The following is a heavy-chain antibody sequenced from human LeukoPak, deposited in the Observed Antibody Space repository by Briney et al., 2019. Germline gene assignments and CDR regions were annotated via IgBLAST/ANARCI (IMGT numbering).Heavy chain of an antibody. CDR3: ASNGASYSGSYYADY. CDR1: GYTLTELS. CDR2: FDPEDGET. V-gene: IGHV1-24*01. Sequence: ASVKVSCKVSGYTLTELSMHWVRQAPGKGLEWMGGFDPEDGETIYAQKFQGRVTMTEDTSTDTAYMELSSLRSEDTAVYYCASNGASYSGSYYADYWGQGTLVTVSS. D-gene: IGHD1-26*01. J-gene: IGHJ4*02.